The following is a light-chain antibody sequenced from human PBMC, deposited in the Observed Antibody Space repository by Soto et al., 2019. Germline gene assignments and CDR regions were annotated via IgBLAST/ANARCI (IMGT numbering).Light chain of an antibody. CDR1: SSDVGGYNY. J-gene: IGLJ2*01. Sequence: QSALTQPPSASGSPGQSVTISCTGTSSDVGGYNYVSWYQQHPGKAPKLMISEVSKRPSWVPDRFSGSKSGNTASLTVSGLQAEDEADYYRSSFAGNNNLVFGGGTKVTVL. CDR3: SSFAGNNNLV. CDR2: EVS. V-gene: IGLV2-8*01.